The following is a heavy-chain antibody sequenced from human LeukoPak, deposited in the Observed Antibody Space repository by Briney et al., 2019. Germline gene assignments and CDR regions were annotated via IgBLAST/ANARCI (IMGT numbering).Heavy chain of an antibody. J-gene: IGHJ4*02. CDR2: IRYDGSNK. Sequence: GGSLRLSCAASGFTFSSYGMHWVRQAPGKGLEWVAFIRYDGSNKYYADSVKGRFTISRDNSKNTLYLQMNSLRAEDTAVYYCASRDILTGYFIFDYWGQGTLVTVSS. V-gene: IGHV3-30*02. CDR1: GFTFSSYG. D-gene: IGHD3-9*01. CDR3: ASRDILTGYFIFDY.